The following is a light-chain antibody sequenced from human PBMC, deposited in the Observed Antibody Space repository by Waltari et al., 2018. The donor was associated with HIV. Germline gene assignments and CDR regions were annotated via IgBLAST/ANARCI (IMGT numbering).Light chain of an antibody. V-gene: IGLV3-25*03. Sequence: SYELTQPPSVSVSPGQTARITCSGDALPKKYAYWYQQKPGQAPVLVIYKDSERPSGIPERFSGSSSGTTVTLTIRGVQAEDEADYYCQSADSSGTYRVFGGGTKLTVL. CDR2: KDS. CDR3: QSADSSGTYRV. CDR1: ALPKKY. J-gene: IGLJ2*01.